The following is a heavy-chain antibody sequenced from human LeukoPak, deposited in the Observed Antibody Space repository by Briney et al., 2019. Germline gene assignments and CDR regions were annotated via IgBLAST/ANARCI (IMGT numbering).Heavy chain of an antibody. Sequence: PGGSLRLSCEVSGFTFGSYAMYWVRQAPGKGLEWVAGIFGSGGSAHYADSVKGRFTISRDNSKNTVYLQINNLRVEDTAVYYCGKTTTGYSSGQKPAWPVDYWGQGTLVTVSS. CDR3: GKTTTGYSSGQKPAWPVDY. D-gene: IGHD6-19*01. V-gene: IGHV3-23*01. J-gene: IGHJ4*02. CDR2: IFGSGGSA. CDR1: GFTFGSYA.